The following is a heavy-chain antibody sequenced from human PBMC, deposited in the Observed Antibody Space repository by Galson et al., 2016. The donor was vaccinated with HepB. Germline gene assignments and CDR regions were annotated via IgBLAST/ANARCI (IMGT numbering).Heavy chain of an antibody. V-gene: IGHV3-30-3*01. CDR2: ISYDGSNK. CDR1: GFTFSNYA. D-gene: IGHD5-18*01. Sequence: SLRLSCAASGFTFSNYAVHWVRQAPGKGLEWVAVISYDGSNKNYADSVKGRFTISRDNSKNTLYLQMNSLRAEDTAVYYCARVGDDNNTWIQLWSNYYYYGMDVWGQGTTVTVSS. J-gene: IGHJ6*02. CDR3: ARVGDDNNTWIQLWSNYYYYGMDV.